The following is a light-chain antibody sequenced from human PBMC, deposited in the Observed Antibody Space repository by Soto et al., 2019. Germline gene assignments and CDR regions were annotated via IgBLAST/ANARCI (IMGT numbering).Light chain of an antibody. CDR3: QQYYNWPLT. J-gene: IGKJ4*01. CDR1: QRLGSS. V-gene: IGKV3-15*01. CDR2: GVS. Sequence: EIVMTQSPATLSVSPGESATLSCRASQRLGSSLAWYQQKPGQAPGLLIYGVSTRATGISARFSGSGSGTEYTLTISSLQSEDLAVYYCQQYYNWPLTFGGGTKVEI.